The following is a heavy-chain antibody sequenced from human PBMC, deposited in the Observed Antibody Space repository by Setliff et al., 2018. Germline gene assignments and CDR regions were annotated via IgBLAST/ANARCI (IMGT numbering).Heavy chain of an antibody. CDR3: ARVYYGSGSYLGAFDI. D-gene: IGHD3-10*01. Sequence: GGSLRLSCVASGYTFSSYAIHWVRQAPGKGLEWVALISWDGTKTSYADSVRGRFTISRDGSKSTAYMELSSLRSEDTAVYYCARVYYGSGSYLGAFDIWGQGTMVTVSS. J-gene: IGHJ3*02. CDR2: ISWDGTKT. CDR1: GYTFSSYA. V-gene: IGHV3-30*03.